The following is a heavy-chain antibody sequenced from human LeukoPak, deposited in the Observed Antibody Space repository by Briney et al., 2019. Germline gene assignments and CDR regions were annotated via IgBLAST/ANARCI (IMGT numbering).Heavy chain of an antibody. D-gene: IGHD1-1*01. Sequence: ASVKVSCKASGYTFTGYYMHWVRQAPGQGLEWMGRINPNSGGTNYAQKFQGRVTMTRDTSISTAYMELSRLRSDDTAVYYCAGDPGDNWNDMDYWGQGTLVTVSS. J-gene: IGHJ4*02. CDR2: INPNSGGT. CDR3: AGDPGDNWNDMDY. V-gene: IGHV1-2*06. CDR1: GYTFTGYY.